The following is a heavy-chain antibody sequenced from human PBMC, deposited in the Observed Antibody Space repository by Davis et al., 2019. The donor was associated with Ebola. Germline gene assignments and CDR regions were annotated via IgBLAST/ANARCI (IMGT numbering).Heavy chain of an antibody. V-gene: IGHV3-33*08. CDR1: GFTFSSYA. CDR3: ARDGLNYDILTDDYIHPYYYGMDV. D-gene: IGHD3-9*01. J-gene: IGHJ6*04. CDR2: IWYDGSNK. Sequence: GESLKISCAASGFTFSSYAMHWVRQAPGKGLEWVAVIWYDGSNKHYADSVKGRFTISRDNSKNTLYLQMNSLRVEDTAVYYCARDGLNYDILTDDYIHPYYYGMDVWGRGTAVTVPS.